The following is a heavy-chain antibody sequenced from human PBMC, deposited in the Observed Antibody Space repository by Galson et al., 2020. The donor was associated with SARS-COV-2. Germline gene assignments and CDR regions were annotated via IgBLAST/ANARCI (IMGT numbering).Heavy chain of an antibody. CDR1: GFPLSGYN. J-gene: IGHJ6*02. CDR3: ARVSCSGSSCYTYYYFYGLDV. Sequence: GGSLRLSCAASGFPLSGYNLNWVRQAPGKGLEWVAVIGYDGRNTHYADSVTGRFTISRDNSKSRLYLEVSSLRGDDTGIYYCARVSCSGSSCYTYYYFYGLDVWGQGTTVIVSS. CDR2: IGYDGRNT. V-gene: IGHV3-30*03. D-gene: IGHD2-2*02.